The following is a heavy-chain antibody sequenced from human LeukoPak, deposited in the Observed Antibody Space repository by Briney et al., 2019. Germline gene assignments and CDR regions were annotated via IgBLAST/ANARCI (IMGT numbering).Heavy chain of an antibody. J-gene: IGHJ4*02. D-gene: IGHD2-15*01. CDR3: ASTCSAGSCPFH. Sequence: GASVKVSCKASGYTFTGYYLHWVRQAPAQGLEWMGWINPNSGGTNYAQKFQGRVTMTRDTSISTAYMELSRLRSDDTAVYYCASTCSAGSCPFHWGQGTLVTVSS. V-gene: IGHV1-2*02. CDR1: GYTFTGYY. CDR2: INPNSGGT.